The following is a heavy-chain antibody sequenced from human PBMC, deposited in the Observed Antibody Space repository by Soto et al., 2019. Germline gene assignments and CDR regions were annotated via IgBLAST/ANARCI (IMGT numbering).Heavy chain of an antibody. CDR2: ISGSGGST. V-gene: IGHV3-23*01. D-gene: IGHD6-6*01. Sequence: GGSLRLSCAASGFTFSSYAMSWVRQAPGKELEWVSAISGSGGSTYYADSVKGRFTISRDNSKNTLYLQMNSLRAEDTAVYYCAKGIAARLEYYYYMDVWGKGTTVTVSS. J-gene: IGHJ6*03. CDR3: AKGIAARLEYYYYMDV. CDR1: GFTFSSYA.